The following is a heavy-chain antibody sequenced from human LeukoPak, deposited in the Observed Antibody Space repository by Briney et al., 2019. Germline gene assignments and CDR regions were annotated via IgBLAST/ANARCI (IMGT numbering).Heavy chain of an antibody. Sequence: SETLSLTCTVSGGSISSYYWSWIRQPPGKGLEWIGYIYYSGSTNYNPSLKSRVTISVDTSKNQFSLKLSSVTAADTAVYYCARHLPLDCSSTSCYYMDDWGKGTTVTVSS. J-gene: IGHJ6*03. V-gene: IGHV4-59*08. CDR1: GGSISSYY. CDR2: IYYSGST. CDR3: ARHLPLDCSSTSCYYMDD. D-gene: IGHD2-2*01.